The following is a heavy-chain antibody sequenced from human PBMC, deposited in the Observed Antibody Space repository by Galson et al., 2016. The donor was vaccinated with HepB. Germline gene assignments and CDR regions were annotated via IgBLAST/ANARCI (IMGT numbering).Heavy chain of an antibody. J-gene: IGHJ4*02. CDR2: IRGDGIVS. D-gene: IGHD3-10*01. CDR3: SREMTGSYFD. Sequence: SLRLSCAASGFTLNAHWMNWVRQAPGKGLKWVANIRGDGIVSYYAESVRGRFTISRDNAKNSLYLQMNGLRVDETAVYYCSREMTGSYFDWGQGTLVTVSS. V-gene: IGHV3-7*01. CDR1: GFTLNAHW.